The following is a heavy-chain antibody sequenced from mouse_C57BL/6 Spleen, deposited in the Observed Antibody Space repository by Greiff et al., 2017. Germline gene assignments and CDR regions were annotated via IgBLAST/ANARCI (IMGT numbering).Heavy chain of an antibody. CDR3: ARDRGWLLPWFAY. Sequence: EVKLQESGPGLVKPSQSLSLTCSVTGYSITSGYYWNWIRQFPGNKLEWMGYISYAGSNNYNPALKNRISITRDTSKNQFFLKLNSVTTEDTATYYCARDRGWLLPWFAYWGQGTLVTVSA. J-gene: IGHJ3*01. CDR2: ISYAGSN. V-gene: IGHV3-6*01. CDR1: GYSITSGYY. D-gene: IGHD2-3*01.